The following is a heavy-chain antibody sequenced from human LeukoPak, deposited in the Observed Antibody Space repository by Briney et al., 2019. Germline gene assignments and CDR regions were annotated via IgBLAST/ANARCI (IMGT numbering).Heavy chain of an antibody. J-gene: IGHJ3*02. Sequence: PGGSLRLSCAASGFTFSNYAMIWVRQAPGRVLGWVSAIRSGGGGTLYADSVKGRFTISRDNSKNTLFLQMNNMRAEDTAVYYCARDPNGDYVGAFEMWGPGTKVTVS. CDR3: ARDPNGDYVGAFEM. V-gene: IGHV3-23*01. D-gene: IGHD4-17*01. CDR2: IRSGGGGT. CDR1: GFTFSNYA.